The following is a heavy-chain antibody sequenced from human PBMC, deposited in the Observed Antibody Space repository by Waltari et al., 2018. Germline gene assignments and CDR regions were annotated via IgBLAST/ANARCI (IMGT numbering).Heavy chain of an antibody. CDR2: IHRTGSS. V-gene: IGHV4-4*02. J-gene: IGHJ4*02. D-gene: IGHD6-19*01. CDR1: RGSPSNINL. Sequence: QVQLQESGPGLVKPSGTLSLTCGVSRGSPSNINLRNWIRQAPGKGLEWLGEIHRTGSSNYNPSLKSRLTMSVDKSNSQVSMKLKSLTAADTAVYYCATSSFVAVLDSWGQGTLVTVSS. CDR3: ATSSFVAVLDS.